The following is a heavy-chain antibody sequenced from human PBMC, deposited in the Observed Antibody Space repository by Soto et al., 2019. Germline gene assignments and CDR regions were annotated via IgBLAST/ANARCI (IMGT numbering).Heavy chain of an antibody. CDR2: ISGSGGST. CDR1: GFTFSNYA. Sequence: EVQLLESGGGLVEPGGSLRLSCAASGFTFSNYAMNWVRQAPGKGLEWVSAISGSGGSTYYADSVKGRFTISRDNSKNTLYVEMNRLRAEDTAVYYCTKNALQGSVPGPGWFDPGGQGNPVTVSS. CDR3: TKNALQGSVPGPGWFDP. J-gene: IGHJ5*02. V-gene: IGHV3-23*01. D-gene: IGHD6-19*01.